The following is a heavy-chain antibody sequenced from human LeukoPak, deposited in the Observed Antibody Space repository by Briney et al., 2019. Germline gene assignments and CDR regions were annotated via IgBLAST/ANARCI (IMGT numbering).Heavy chain of an antibody. Sequence: GGSLRLSCAASGFTFSSYAMSWVRQAPGKGLEWVSAISGSGGSTHYADSVKGRFTISRDDSKNTLYLQMNSLRAEDTAVYYCAKDKDSSGNYSFEYWGQGTLVTVSS. D-gene: IGHD3-22*01. J-gene: IGHJ4*02. V-gene: IGHV3-23*01. CDR2: ISGSGGST. CDR1: GFTFSSYA. CDR3: AKDKDSSGNYSFEY.